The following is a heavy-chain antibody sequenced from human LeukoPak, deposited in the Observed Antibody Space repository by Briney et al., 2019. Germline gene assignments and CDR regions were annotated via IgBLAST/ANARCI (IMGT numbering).Heavy chain of an antibody. CDR3: AKTIVIPIALGVFDY. D-gene: IGHD3-16*02. CDR1: GFTFSSSA. J-gene: IGHJ4*02. Sequence: GGSLRLSCATSGFTFSSSAMSWVRQAPGKGLEWVSTISDNGGSTYYADSVKGRFTISRDNSKNTLYLQMNSLRAEDTAIYYCAKTIVIPIALGVFDYWGQGTLVTVSS. V-gene: IGHV3-23*01. CDR2: ISDNGGST.